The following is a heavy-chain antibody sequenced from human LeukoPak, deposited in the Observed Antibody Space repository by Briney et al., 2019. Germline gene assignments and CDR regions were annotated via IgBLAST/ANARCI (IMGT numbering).Heavy chain of an antibody. V-gene: IGHV3-23*01. CDR3: ARDVESIAVAGYFDY. CDR1: GFSFSSNA. D-gene: IGHD6-19*01. Sequence: PGGSLRLSCAASGFSFSSNAMSWVRQAPGKGLEWVSAISRSGGTTYYADSVKGRFTISRDNSKNTLYLQMNTLRAEDTAVYYCARDVESIAVAGYFDYWGQGTLVTVSS. CDR2: ISRSGGTT. J-gene: IGHJ4*02.